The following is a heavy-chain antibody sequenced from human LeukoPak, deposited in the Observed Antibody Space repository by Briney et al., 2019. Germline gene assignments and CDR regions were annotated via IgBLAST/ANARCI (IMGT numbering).Heavy chain of an antibody. V-gene: IGHV4-39*07. CDR2: IYYSGST. J-gene: IGHJ6*03. CDR1: GGSISSSSYY. Sequence: SETLSPTCTVSGGSISSSSYYWGWIRQPPGKGLEWIGSIYYSGSTYYNPSLKSRVTISVDTSKNQFSLKLSSVTAADAAVYYCARALQYYYMDVWGKGTTVTVSS. CDR3: ARALQYYYMDV.